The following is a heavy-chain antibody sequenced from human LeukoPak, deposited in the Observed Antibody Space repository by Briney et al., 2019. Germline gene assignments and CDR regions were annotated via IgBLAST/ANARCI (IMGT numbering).Heavy chain of an antibody. CDR1: GYTFTGYY. Sequence: GESLKISCKASGYTFTGYYMHWVRQAPGQGLEWMGWINPNSGDTKYAQKFQGRVTMTRDTSISTAYMELSRLRSDDTAVYYCATQRGSYRWGTDFDYWGQGTLVTVSS. D-gene: IGHD3-16*01. CDR2: INPNSGDT. V-gene: IGHV1-2*02. J-gene: IGHJ4*02. CDR3: ATQRGSYRWGTDFDY.